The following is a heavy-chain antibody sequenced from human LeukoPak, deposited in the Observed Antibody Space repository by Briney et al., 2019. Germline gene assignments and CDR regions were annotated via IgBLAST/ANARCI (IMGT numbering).Heavy chain of an antibody. CDR3: AKLYSSGWNLRGGFDY. Sequence: PGGSLRLSCAASGFTFSSYGMHWVRQAPDKGLEWVAVISYDGSNKYYADSVKGRFTTSRDNSKNTLYLQMNSLRAEDTAVYYCAKLYSSGWNLRGGFDYWGQGTLVTVSS. J-gene: IGHJ4*02. D-gene: IGHD6-19*01. V-gene: IGHV3-30*18. CDR2: ISYDGSNK. CDR1: GFTFSSYG.